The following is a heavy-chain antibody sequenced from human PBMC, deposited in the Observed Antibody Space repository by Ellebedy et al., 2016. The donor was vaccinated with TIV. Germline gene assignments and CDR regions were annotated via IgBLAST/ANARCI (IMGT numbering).Heavy chain of an antibody. CDR3: ARLLITMVYGMDV. CDR2: INHRGST. D-gene: IGHD3-10*01. Sequence: MPSETLSLTCAVYGGSFSGYYWSWIRKPPGKGLEWIGEINHRGSTNYNPSLKSRVIISVDTSKNQFSLKLSSVTAADTAVYYCARLLITMVYGMDVWGQGTTVTVSS. J-gene: IGHJ6*02. V-gene: IGHV4-34*01. CDR1: GGSFSGYY.